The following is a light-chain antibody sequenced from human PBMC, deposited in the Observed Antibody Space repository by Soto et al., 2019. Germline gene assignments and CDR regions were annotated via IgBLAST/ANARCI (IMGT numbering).Light chain of an antibody. V-gene: IGLV1-40*01. CDR1: SSNIGAGYD. CDR3: SSFTSFGTVI. J-gene: IGLJ2*01. Sequence: QSVLTQPPSVSGAAGQRVTISCTGSSSNIGAGYDVHWYQQLPGTAPKLLISGNTNRPSGVPDRFSGSKSGNTASLTISGLQAEDEADFYCSSFTSFGTVIFGGGTKVTVL. CDR2: GNT.